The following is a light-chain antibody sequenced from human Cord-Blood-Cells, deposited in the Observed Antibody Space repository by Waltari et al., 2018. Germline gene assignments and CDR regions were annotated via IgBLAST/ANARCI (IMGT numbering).Light chain of an antibody. CDR2: EGS. CDR1: SSDVGSYNL. J-gene: IGLJ3*02. V-gene: IGLV2-23*01. CDR3: CSYAGSSTWV. Sequence: QSALTQPASVSGSPGQSITISCTGTSSDVGSYNLVSWYQQHPGKAPKLMIYEGSKRHSGVSTRFSGSKSGNTASLTISGLQAEDEADYYCCSYAGSSTWVFGGGTKLTVL.